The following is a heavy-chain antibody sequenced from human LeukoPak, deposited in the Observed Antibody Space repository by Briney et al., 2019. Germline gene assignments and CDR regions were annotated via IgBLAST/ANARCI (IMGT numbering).Heavy chain of an antibody. V-gene: IGHV3-73*01. Sequence: GGSLRLSCAASGFTFSDSAIHWVRQASRKGLEWVGRIRSSSNSYATDYAASVDGRFTISRDESKNTAYLQMNSLKTDDTAVYYCTTTIYGSGKAGYWGQGTLVTVSS. J-gene: IGHJ4*02. CDR1: GFTFSDSA. D-gene: IGHD3-10*01. CDR2: IRSSSNSYAT. CDR3: TTTIYGSGKAGY.